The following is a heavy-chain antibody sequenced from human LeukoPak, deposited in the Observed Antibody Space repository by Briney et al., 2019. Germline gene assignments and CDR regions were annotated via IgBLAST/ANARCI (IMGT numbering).Heavy chain of an antibody. CDR3: ARSPDYSRFDY. D-gene: IGHD4-11*01. J-gene: IGHJ4*02. V-gene: IGHV1-2*02. CDR1: GYTFTGYY. CDR2: INPNSGGT. Sequence: ASVKVSCKASGYTFTGYYMHWVRQAPGQGLEWMGWINPNSGGTNYAQKFQGRVTMTRHTSINTAYMELRRLTSDDTAVYYCARSPDYSRFDYWGQGTLVTVSS.